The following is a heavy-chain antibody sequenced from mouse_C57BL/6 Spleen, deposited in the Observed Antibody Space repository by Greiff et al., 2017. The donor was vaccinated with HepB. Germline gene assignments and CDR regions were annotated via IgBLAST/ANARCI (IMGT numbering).Heavy chain of an antibody. CDR3: SPGFAY. V-gene: IGHV1-69*01. J-gene: IGHJ3*01. CDR2: IEPSDSYT. Sequence: QVQLQQPGAELVMPGASVKLSCKASGYTFTSYWMHWVKQRPGQGLEWIGEIEPSDSYTNYNQKFKGKSTLTVDKSSSTAYMQLSSLTSEDSAVYYCSPGFAYWGQGTLVTVSA. CDR1: GYTFTSYW.